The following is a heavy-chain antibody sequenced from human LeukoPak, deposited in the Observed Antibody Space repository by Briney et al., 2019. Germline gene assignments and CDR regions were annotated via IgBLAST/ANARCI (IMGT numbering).Heavy chain of an antibody. CDR3: ASIEVVVVAATLNY. J-gene: IGHJ4*02. V-gene: IGHV4-39*01. CDR1: GGSISRSSYY. D-gene: IGHD2-15*01. Sequence: SETLSLTCTVSGGSISRSSYYWGWIRRPPGKGLEWIGSISYSGSTYYDSSLKSRVTISVDTSKNQFSLKLNSVTAADTAVYYCASIEVVVVAATLNYWGQGTLVTVSS. CDR2: ISYSGST.